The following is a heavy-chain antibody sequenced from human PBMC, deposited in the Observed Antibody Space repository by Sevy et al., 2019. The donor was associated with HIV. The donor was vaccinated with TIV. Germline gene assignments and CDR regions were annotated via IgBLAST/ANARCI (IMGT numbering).Heavy chain of an antibody. D-gene: IGHD6-19*01. CDR1: GVSISSSNW. Sequence: SETLSLTCAVSGVSISSSNWWSWVRQPPGKGLEWIGDMYHRGTTNYNPSLKSRVTMSVDKSKNHFSLKLSSVTAADMAVYYCAGVTGTYILGYYFDYWGQGTLVTVSS. CDR2: MYHRGTT. J-gene: IGHJ4*02. CDR3: AGVTGTYILGYYFDY. V-gene: IGHV4-4*02.